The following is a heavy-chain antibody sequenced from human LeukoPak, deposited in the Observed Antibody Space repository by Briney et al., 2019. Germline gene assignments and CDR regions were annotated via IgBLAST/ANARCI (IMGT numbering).Heavy chain of an antibody. D-gene: IGHD2-8*01. CDR2: IHYSGST. J-gene: IGHJ3*01. Sequence: PSETLPSPALSLVAPSAVIVTTGAGSASPPGKGLEWIGNIHYSGSTYYNPSLKTRVTISEDTSKNQFSLKLTSVTAADTAVYYCVRPYCTNSVCHEESRNLDVWGQGTMVTVSS. CDR1: VAPSAVIVTT. V-gene: IGHV4-39*01. CDR3: VRPYCTNSVCHEESRNLDV.